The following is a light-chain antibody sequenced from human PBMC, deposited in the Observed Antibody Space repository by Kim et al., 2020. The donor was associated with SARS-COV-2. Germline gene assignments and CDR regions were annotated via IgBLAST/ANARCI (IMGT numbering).Light chain of an antibody. V-gene: IGLV3-19*01. CDR1: SLRCYY. J-gene: IGLJ2*01. CDR2: GKN. Sequence: ALGQTVRMTCKGDSLRCYYATWYQQKPGQAPIIVIYGKNNRPSGVPDRFSGSSSGNTASLTITGTQAGNEADYYCNSHDSNDYLVFGGGTQLTVL. CDR3: NSHDSNDYLV.